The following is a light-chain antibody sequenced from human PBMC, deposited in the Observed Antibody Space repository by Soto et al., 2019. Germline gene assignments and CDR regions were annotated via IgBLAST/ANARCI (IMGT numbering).Light chain of an antibody. CDR1: QSISSW. Sequence: DIQMTQSPSTLSASVGDRVTITCRASQSISSWLAWYQQKPGKAPKLLIYKASSLEGGVPSRFSGSGSGTEFTLTISSRQPDDFATYYCQQYSSYSYTFGQGTKLEIK. CDR3: QQYSSYSYT. J-gene: IGKJ2*01. CDR2: KAS. V-gene: IGKV1-5*03.